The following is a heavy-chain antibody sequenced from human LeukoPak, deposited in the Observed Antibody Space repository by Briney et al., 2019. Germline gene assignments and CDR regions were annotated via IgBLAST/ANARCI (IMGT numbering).Heavy chain of an antibody. CDR2: ISSGSSYK. CDR3: TRHADPYTSCSGGSCYSPDI. CDR1: GFTFSSYT. D-gene: IGHD2-15*01. V-gene: IGHV3-21*04. Sequence: PGGSLRLSCAASGFTFSSYTMNWVRQAPGKRQEWVSAISSGSSYKYFTDSVKGRFSISRDNAKDSLYLQMNSLKTEDTAVYYCTRHADPYTSCSGGSCYSPDIWGQGTMVTVSS. J-gene: IGHJ3*02.